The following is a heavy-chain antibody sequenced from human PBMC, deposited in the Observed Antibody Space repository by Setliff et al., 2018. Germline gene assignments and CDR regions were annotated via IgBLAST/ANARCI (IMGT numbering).Heavy chain of an antibody. D-gene: IGHD3-3*01. CDR2: IYYSGST. CDR1: GGSISSHY. J-gene: IGHJ3*02. CDR3: ARDTPYYDFWSGYYYGNAFDI. V-gene: IGHV4-59*11. Sequence: PSETLSLTCAVSGGSISSHYWSWIRQPPGKGLEWIGYIYYSGSTNYNPSLKSRVTISEDTSKNQFSLKLSSVTAADTAVYYCARDTPYYDFWSGYYYGNAFDIWGQGTMVTVSS.